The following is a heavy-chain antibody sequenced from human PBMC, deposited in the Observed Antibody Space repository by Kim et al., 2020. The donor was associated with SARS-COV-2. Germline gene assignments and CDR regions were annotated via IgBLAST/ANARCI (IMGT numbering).Heavy chain of an antibody. J-gene: IGHJ4*02. CDR3: ARAHSSSPYYDEPFGY. Sequence: SETLSLTCTVSGGSISSSSYYWGWIRQPPGKGLEWIGSIYYSGSTYYNPSLKSRVTISVDTSKNQFSLKLSSVTAADTAVYYCARAHSSSPYYDEPFGYWGQGTLVTVSS. D-gene: IGHD6-6*01. CDR2: IYYSGST. CDR1: GGSISSSSYY. V-gene: IGHV4-39*01.